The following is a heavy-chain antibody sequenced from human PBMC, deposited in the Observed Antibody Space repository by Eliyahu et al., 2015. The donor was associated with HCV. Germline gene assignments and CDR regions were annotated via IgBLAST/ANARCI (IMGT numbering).Heavy chain of an antibody. D-gene: IGHD3-3*01. Sequence: QLQLQESGPGLVKPSETLSLTCTVSGGSIIISDYFWGWIRQPPGKGLEFIAGINYSGRTYYNPSLKSRVTVSVDTSENQFALKLTSVIAADTAVYYCARRRADLNWFDPWGQGALVTVSS. J-gene: IGHJ5*02. CDR3: ARRRADLNWFDP. V-gene: IGHV4-39*01. CDR2: INYSGRT. CDR1: GGSIIISDYF.